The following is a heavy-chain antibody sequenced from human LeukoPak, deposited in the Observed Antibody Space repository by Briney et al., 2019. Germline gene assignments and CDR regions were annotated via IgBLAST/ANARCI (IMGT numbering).Heavy chain of an antibody. CDR2: IYTSGST. J-gene: IGHJ6*03. Sequence: SETLSLTCTVSVGSISSGSHYWSWIRQPAGEGLEWIGGIYTSGSTNYNPSHKNRVTISVDTSKNQFSQKLNSVTAADTAVYYCAKGGFGVADYYYYYYYMDVWGKGTTVTVSS. CDR3: AKGGFGVADYYYYYYYMDV. CDR1: VGSISSGSHY. V-gene: IGHV4-61*02. D-gene: IGHD3-3*01.